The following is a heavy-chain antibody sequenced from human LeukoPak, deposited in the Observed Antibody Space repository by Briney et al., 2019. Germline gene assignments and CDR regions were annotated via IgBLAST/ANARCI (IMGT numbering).Heavy chain of an antibody. V-gene: IGHV1-46*01. CDR2: ISPSGGST. CDR1: GYTFTSNY. D-gene: IGHD2-15*01. CDR3: ARAATLGYCSGGSCYPFDP. Sequence: ASVKVSCKAFGYTFTSNYMHWVRQAPGQGPEWMGVISPSGGSTTYAQKFQGRVTITADESTSTAYMELSSLRSEDTAVYYCARAATLGYCSGGSCYPFDPWGQGTLVTVSS. J-gene: IGHJ5*02.